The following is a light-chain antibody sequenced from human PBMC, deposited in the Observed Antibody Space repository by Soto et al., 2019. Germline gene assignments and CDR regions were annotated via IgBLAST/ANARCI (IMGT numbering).Light chain of an antibody. J-gene: IGKJ4*01. CDR2: GAS. CDR1: QSVSSSY. Sequence: EIVLTQSPVTLSLSPGERATLSCRAIQSVSSSYLAWYQQKPGQAPRLLIYGASSRATGIPDRFSGSGSGTDFTLTISKLEPEDFAVYYCQQYGSSPPLTFGGGTKVDI. V-gene: IGKV3-20*01. CDR3: QQYGSSPPLT.